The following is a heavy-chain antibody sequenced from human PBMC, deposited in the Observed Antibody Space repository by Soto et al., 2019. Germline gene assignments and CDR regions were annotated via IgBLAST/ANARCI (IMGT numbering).Heavy chain of an antibody. V-gene: IGHV4-34*01. CDR3: ARVRYSGSYPPEVYFDY. D-gene: IGHD1-26*01. J-gene: IGHJ4*02. CDR2: INHSGST. CDR1: GGSFSGYY. Sequence: PPETLSLTFGVYGGSFSGYYWSWIREPPLKGLEWIGEINHSGSTNYNPSLKSRVTISVDTSKNQLSLKLSSVTAADTAVYYCARVRYSGSYPPEVYFDYWGQGTMVTVSS.